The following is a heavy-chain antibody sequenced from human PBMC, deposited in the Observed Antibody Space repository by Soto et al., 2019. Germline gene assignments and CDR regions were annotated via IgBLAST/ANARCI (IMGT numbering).Heavy chain of an antibody. Sequence: GRFIISRDDSKSTLYLQMNSLRPEDTAVYYCARDKIKGAPDYLDSWGQGTLVTVSS. V-gene: IGHV3-30*01. J-gene: IGHJ4*02. CDR3: ARDKIKGAPDYLDS. D-gene: IGHD1-26*01.